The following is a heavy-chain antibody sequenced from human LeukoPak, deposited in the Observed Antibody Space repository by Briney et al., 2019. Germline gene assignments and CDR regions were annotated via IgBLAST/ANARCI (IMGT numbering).Heavy chain of an antibody. CDR3: ARAHIVVVPAAGYFDY. J-gene: IGHJ4*02. D-gene: IGHD2-2*01. CDR1: GYTFTSYG. CDR2: ISAYNGNT. V-gene: IGHV1-18*01. Sequence: ASVKVSCTASGYTFTSYGISWVRQAPGQGLEWMGWISAYNGNTNYAQKLQGRVTMTTDTSTSTAYMELRSLRSDDTAVYYCARAHIVVVPAAGYFDYWGQGTLVTVSS.